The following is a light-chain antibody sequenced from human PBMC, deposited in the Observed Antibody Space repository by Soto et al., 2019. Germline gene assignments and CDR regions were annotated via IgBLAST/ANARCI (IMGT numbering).Light chain of an antibody. Sequence: DIQMTQSPYSLSASVGDRVTITCRASQSISSYLNWYQQKPGKAPELLIYAASSLQSGVPSRFSGSGSGTDFTLTISSLQPEDFATYFCQQSYTTPLPFGGGTKVEIK. CDR1: QSISSY. J-gene: IGKJ4*01. CDR3: QQSYTTPLP. CDR2: AAS. V-gene: IGKV1-39*01.